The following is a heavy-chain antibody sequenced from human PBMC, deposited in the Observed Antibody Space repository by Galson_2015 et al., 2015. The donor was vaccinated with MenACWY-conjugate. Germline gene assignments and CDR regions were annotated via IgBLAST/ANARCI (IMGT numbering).Heavy chain of an antibody. V-gene: IGHV3-74*01. CDR2: VNSDGSGT. Sequence: SLRLSCAASGFTFSDSAIHWVRQAPGKGLVWVSRVNSDGSGTGYADSVKGRFTISRDNAKNMLFLQMNSLKVEDTAVYYCARSYVPGSDRTNYYMDVWGRGTTVTVSS. J-gene: IGHJ6*03. CDR3: ARSYVPGSDRTNYYMDV. D-gene: IGHD3-16*01. CDR1: GFTFSDSA.